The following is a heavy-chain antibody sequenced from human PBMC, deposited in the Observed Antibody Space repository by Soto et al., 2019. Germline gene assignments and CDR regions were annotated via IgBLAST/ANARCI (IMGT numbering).Heavy chain of an antibody. CDR3: ARAWGGNYNWFDP. J-gene: IGHJ5*02. D-gene: IGHD3-16*01. CDR2: IYYSGST. V-gene: IGHV4-30-4*01. Sequence: SETLSLTCTVSGGSISSGDYYWSWIRQPPGKGLEWIGYIYYSGSTYYNPSLKSRVTISVDTSKNQFSLKLSSVTAADTAVYYCARAWGGNYNWFDPWGQGTLVTVSS. CDR1: GGSISSGDYY.